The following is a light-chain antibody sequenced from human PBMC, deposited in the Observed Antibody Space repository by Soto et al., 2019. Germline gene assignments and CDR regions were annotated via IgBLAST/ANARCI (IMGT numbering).Light chain of an antibody. CDR3: QQYDNLPT. J-gene: IGKJ4*01. Sequence: DIQMTQSPSSLSASVGDRVTITCQASQDISNYLNWYQQKPGKAPKLLIYDASNLETGVPSRFSRIGSGTDFTFTISSLQPEDIATYYCQQYDNLPTFGGGTKVEIK. CDR2: DAS. CDR1: QDISNY. V-gene: IGKV1-33*01.